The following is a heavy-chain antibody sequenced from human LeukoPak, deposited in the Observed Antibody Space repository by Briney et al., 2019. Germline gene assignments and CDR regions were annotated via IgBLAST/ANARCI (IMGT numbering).Heavy chain of an antibody. CDR2: MNPNSGNT. CDR3: ARGLTAARRYYFDY. CDR1: VYTFTSYD. Sequence: ASVKVSCKASVYTFTSYDINWVRQATGQGLEWMGWMNPNSGNTGYAQKFQGRVTMTRNTSISTAYMELSSLRSEDTAVYYCARGLTAARRYYFDYWGQGTLVTVSS. D-gene: IGHD6-6*01. J-gene: IGHJ4*02. V-gene: IGHV1-8*01.